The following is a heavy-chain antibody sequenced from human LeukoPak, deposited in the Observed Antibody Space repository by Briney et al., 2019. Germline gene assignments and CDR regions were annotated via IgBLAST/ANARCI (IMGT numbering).Heavy chain of an antibody. D-gene: IGHD2-21*01. CDR2: ISYSGST. Sequence: GSLRLSCTFSGFTFSNYGMNWVRQPPGKGLEWIGTISYSGSTYYNPSLKSRITISVDTSKNQFSLRLSSVTAADTSLYYCARHIQGANVCDYWGQGTLVTVPS. V-gene: IGHV4-39*01. CDR1: GFTFSNYGMN. CDR3: ARHIQGANVCDY. J-gene: IGHJ4*02.